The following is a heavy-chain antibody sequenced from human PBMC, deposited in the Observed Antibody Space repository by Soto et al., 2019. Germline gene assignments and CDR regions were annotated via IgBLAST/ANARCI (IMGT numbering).Heavy chain of an antibody. CDR2: IIPIFGTA. J-gene: IGHJ4*02. CDR1: GGTFSSYA. V-gene: IGHV1-69*12. CDR3: ARGSDYYDSSGYSNFDY. Sequence: QVQLVQSGAEVKKPGSSVKVSCKASGGTFSSYAISWVRQAPGQGLEWMGGIIPIFGTANYAQKFQGRVTITADESTSKADMELSSLRSEDTAVYYCARGSDYYDSSGYSNFDYWGQGTLVTVSS. D-gene: IGHD3-22*01.